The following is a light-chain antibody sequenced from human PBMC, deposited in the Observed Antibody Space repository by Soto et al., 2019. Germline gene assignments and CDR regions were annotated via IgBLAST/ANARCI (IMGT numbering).Light chain of an antibody. J-gene: IGLJ1*01. Sequence: QSVLTQPASVSGSPGQSITISCTGTSSDVGGYNYVSWYQQHPGKAPKLMIYEVSNRPSGVSNRFSGSKSGNTASLPISGLQAEDEADYYCSSYTSSSTLVFGPGTKLTV. CDR2: EVS. CDR3: SSYTSSSTLV. V-gene: IGLV2-14*01. CDR1: SSDVGGYNY.